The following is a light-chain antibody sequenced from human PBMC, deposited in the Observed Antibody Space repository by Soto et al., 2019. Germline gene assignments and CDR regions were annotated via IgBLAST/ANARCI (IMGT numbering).Light chain of an antibody. V-gene: IGLV1-51*01. CDR3: RSWDRSLSAYV. CDR2: DDN. Sequence: SVLTQPPSVSAAPGQKVTISCSGSSSNIGGNSVSWYQQLPGTAPKLLIYDDNKRPSGIPDRFSGSKSGTSATLGITGFQTGDEADYYCRSWDRSLSAYVFGAGTKVTVL. CDR1: SSNIGGNS. J-gene: IGLJ1*01.